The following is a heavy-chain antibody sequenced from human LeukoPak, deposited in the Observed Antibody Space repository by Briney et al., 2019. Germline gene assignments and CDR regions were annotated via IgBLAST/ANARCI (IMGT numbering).Heavy chain of an antibody. CDR3: AKGSSSSGYYYYGMDV. D-gene: IGHD6-6*01. V-gene: IGHV3-23*01. CDR1: GFTFSSYA. J-gene: IGHJ6*02. Sequence: GGALRLSCAASGFTFSSYAMSWVRQAPGKGLEWVSAISGSGGSTYYADSVKGRFTISRDNSKNTLYLQMNSLRAEDTAVYYCAKGSSSSGYYYYGMDVWGQGTTVTVSS. CDR2: ISGSGGST.